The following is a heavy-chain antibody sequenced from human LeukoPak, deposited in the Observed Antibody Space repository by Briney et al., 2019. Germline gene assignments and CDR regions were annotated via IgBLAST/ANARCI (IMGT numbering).Heavy chain of an antibody. V-gene: IGHV3-53*05. CDR3: AKDLTRDEYYDFWSGYYTGPDY. J-gene: IGHJ4*02. CDR1: GFTASTNH. Sequence: GGSLRLSCAASGFTASTNHLSWVRQAPGKGLEWVSVIYSGGTTYYADSVKGRFTISRDNAKNTLYLQMNSLRAEDTAVYYCAKDLTRDEYYDFWSGYYTGPDYWGQGTLVTVSS. CDR2: IYSGGTT. D-gene: IGHD3-3*01.